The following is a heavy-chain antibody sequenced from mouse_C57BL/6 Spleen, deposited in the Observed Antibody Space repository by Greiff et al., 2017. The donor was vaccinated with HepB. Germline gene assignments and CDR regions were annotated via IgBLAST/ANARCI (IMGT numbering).Heavy chain of an antibody. CDR3: ARDQDGYYGYFDY. D-gene: IGHD2-3*01. CDR1: GFTFSDYY. CDR2: INYDGSST. V-gene: IGHV5-16*01. Sequence: EVKLVESEGGLVQPGSSMKLSCTASGFTFSDYYMAWVRQVPEKGLEWVANINYDGSSTYYLDSLKSRFIISRDNAKNILYLQMSRLKSEDTATYYCARDQDGYYGYFDYWGQGTTLTVSS. J-gene: IGHJ2*01.